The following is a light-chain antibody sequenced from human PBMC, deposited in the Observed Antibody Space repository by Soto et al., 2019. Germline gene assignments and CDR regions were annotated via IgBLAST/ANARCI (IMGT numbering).Light chain of an antibody. V-gene: IGKV1-5*03. CDR1: QSVTEW. CDR3: QQYSIYPWT. Sequence: DIQMTQSPSTLSASVGDRVTITCRASQSVTEWLAWYQQKPGKAPNLLIYKASSLQSGVPSRFSGSGFGTEVTLTISSLQPDDFATYYCQQYSIYPWTFGQGTKVEIK. CDR2: KAS. J-gene: IGKJ1*01.